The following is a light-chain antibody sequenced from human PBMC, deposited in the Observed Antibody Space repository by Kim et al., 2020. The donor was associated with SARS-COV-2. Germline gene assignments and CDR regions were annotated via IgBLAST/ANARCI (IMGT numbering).Light chain of an antibody. CDR2: AAS. CDR3: LQHSTFPIT. V-gene: IGKV1-17*01. J-gene: IGKJ5*01. CDR1: QDIKNH. Sequence: DIQMTQSPSSLSASVGDRVTITCRASQDIKNHLGWYQQKPGKAPKRLIYAASSLQSGVPSRFSGSESGTEFTLTISSLQPEDFATYYCLQHSTFPITFGQGTRLEIK.